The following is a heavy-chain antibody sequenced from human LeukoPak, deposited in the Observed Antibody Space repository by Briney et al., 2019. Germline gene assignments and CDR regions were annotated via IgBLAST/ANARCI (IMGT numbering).Heavy chain of an antibody. CDR1: GGSISSSNW. CDR2: IDQDGREK. V-gene: IGHV3-7*01. D-gene: IGHD2/OR15-2a*01. CDR3: ARAIGLDFDF. J-gene: IGHJ4*02. Sequence: GTLSLTCAVSGGSISSSNWWSWVRQAPGKGLEWVANIDQDGREKSFVDSVKGRFSISRDNAKNTLYLQMNSLRVEDTAIYYCARAIGLDFDFWGQGTLVTVSS.